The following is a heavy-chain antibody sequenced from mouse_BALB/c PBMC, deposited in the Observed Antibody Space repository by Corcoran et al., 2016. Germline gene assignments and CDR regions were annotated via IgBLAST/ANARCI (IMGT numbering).Heavy chain of an antibody. J-gene: IGHJ4*01. V-gene: IGHV9-3-1*01. CDR2: INTYTGEP. Sequence: QSPLVQSGPVLTKPGETFKISCTAAGYPFTNYRMNWVNQATGKGVKWMGWINTYTGEPTYTDDFKGRFAFSLEISASTAYLQINNLKNEDTATYLCAREPTVMDYWGQGTSVTVAS. CDR3: AREPTVMDY. CDR1: GYPFTNYR.